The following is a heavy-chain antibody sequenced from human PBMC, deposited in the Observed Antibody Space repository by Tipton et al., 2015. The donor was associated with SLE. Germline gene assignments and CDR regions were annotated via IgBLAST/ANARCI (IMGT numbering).Heavy chain of an antibody. V-gene: IGHV4-39*07. Sequence: TLFLTCTVSGGSISSSSYYWGWIRQPPGKGLEWIGSIYYSGSTYYNPSLKSRVTISVDTSKNQFSLKLSSVTAADTAVYYCAGHMVFGGDYFDYWGQGTLVTVSS. CDR2: IYYSGST. D-gene: IGHD3-10*02. J-gene: IGHJ4*02. CDR3: AGHMVFGGDYFDY. CDR1: GGSISSSSYY.